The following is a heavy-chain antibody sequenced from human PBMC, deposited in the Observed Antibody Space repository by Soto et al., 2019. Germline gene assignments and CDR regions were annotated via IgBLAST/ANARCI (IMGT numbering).Heavy chain of an antibody. Sequence: QVQLVESGGGVVQPGRSLRLSCAASGFTFSSFGMHWVRQAPGKGLEWVAYVRFDDSAEKYADSVRGRFTISRDTAKNTVHLQMYSLRDEDTAVYYCARDWLGHYFDYWGQGTLVTVSS. D-gene: IGHD6-19*01. V-gene: IGHV3-33*01. CDR2: VRFDDSAE. CDR3: ARDWLGHYFDY. CDR1: GFTFSSFG. J-gene: IGHJ4*02.